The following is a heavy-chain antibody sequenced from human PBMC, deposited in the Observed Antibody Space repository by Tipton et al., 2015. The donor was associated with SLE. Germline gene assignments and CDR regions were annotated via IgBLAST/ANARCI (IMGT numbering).Heavy chain of an antibody. CDR1: GGSISSGSYY. V-gene: IGHV4-61*02. J-gene: IGHJ3*02. Sequence: TLSLTCTVSGGSISSGSYYWSWIRQPAGKGLEWIGRIYTSGSTNYNPSLKSRVTISVDTSKNQFSLKLSSVTAADTAVYYCAREGGAFDIWGQGTMVTVSS. CDR3: AREGGAFDI. CDR2: IYTSGST. D-gene: IGHD3-16*01.